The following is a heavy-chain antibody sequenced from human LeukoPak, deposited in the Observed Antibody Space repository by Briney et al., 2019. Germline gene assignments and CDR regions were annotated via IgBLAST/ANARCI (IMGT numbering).Heavy chain of an antibody. D-gene: IGHD3-10*01. CDR2: ISKGSGYI. V-gene: IGHV3-21*01. CDR3: VRDMGRESIFDY. CDR1: GFTFDDYG. J-gene: IGHJ4*02. Sequence: TGGSLRLSCAASGFTFDDYGMTWVRQAPGKGLEWVSSISKGSGYIYQTDSVKGRFTISRDNAKNSLFLEMNSLRVEDTAVYYCVRDMGRESIFDYWGQGTLVTVSS.